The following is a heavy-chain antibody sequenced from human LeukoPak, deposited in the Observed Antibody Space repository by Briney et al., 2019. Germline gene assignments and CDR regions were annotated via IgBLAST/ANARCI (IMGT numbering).Heavy chain of an antibody. Sequence: PSETLSLTCTVSGGSVSSGSYYWSWIRQPPGKGLEWIGYIYYSGSTNYNPSLKSRVTISVDTSKNQFSLKLSSVTAADTAVYYCARDRVATIYLSSSYGMDVWGRGTTVTVSS. D-gene: IGHD5-12*01. J-gene: IGHJ6*02. CDR1: GGSVSSGSYY. CDR3: ARDRVATIYLSSSYGMDV. V-gene: IGHV4-61*01. CDR2: IYYSGST.